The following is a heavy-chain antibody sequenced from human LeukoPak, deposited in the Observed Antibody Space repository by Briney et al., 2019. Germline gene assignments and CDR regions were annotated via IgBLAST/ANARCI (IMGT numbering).Heavy chain of an antibody. CDR3: ARAHKRYCSGGSCCSGFDP. Sequence: GSVKVSCKASGYTFTSYDINWVRQATGQGLEWMGWMNPNSGNTGYAQKLRGRVTMTRNTSISTAYMGLSSLRSEDTAVYYCARAHKRYCSGGSCCSGFDPWGQGTLVTVSS. J-gene: IGHJ5*02. V-gene: IGHV1-8*01. CDR2: MNPNSGNT. D-gene: IGHD2-15*01. CDR1: GYTFTSYD.